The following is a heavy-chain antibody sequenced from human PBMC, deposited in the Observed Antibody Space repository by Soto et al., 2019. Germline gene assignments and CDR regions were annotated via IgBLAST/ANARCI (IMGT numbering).Heavy chain of an antibody. J-gene: IGHJ3*02. CDR1: GGSMSSYY. Sequence: ATLSLTCTVSGGSMSSYYWSWIRQPPGKGLEWIGYIYYSGSTNYNPSLKSRVTISVDTSKNQFSLKLSSVTAADTALYYCARDRGRWLVHGGFDIWGQGTMVTVSS. CDR3: ARDRGRWLVHGGFDI. CDR2: IYYSGST. V-gene: IGHV4-59*01. D-gene: IGHD6-19*01.